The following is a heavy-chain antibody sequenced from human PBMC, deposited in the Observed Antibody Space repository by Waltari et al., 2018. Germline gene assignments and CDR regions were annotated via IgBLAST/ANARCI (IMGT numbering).Heavy chain of an antibody. V-gene: IGHV2-26*01. Sequence: QVTLKESGPVLVKPTETLTLTCTVSGFSLSNARMGVSWIRQPPGTALEWLAHIFSNDEKSYSTSLKSRLTISKDTCKSQVLLTMTNMDPVDTATYYCARIRGYYDSSGYYMGYYYYMDVWGKGTTVTVSS. D-gene: IGHD3-22*01. CDR2: IFSNDEK. CDR1: GFSLSNARMG. J-gene: IGHJ6*03. CDR3: ARIRGYYDSSGYYMGYYYYMDV.